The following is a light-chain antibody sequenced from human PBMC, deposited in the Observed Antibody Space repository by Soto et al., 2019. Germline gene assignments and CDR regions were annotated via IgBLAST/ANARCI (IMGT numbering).Light chain of an antibody. CDR1: QSVSSSY. J-gene: IGKJ2*01. CDR2: GAS. Sequence: EIVLTQSPGTLSLSPGERATLSCRASQSVSSSYLAWYQQKPGQAPRLLIHGASARATGIPDRFSGSGSGTDFTLTISRLEPEDFAVYFCHQYGSSPMYTFGQGTHLEIK. CDR3: HQYGSSPMYT. V-gene: IGKV3-20*01.